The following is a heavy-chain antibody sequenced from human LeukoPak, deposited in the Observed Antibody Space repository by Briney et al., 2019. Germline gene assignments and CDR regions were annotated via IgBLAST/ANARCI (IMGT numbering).Heavy chain of an antibody. V-gene: IGHV3-53*01. CDR2: IYGGGST. CDR1: GFTVSSNY. J-gene: IGHJ4*02. Sequence: GGSLRLSCAASGFTVSSNYMNWVRQAPGKGLEWVSVIYGGGSTSYADSVKGRFTISRLNSKNTLYLQMNSLRAKDTAVYYCARARGYNWNDPSDYWGQGTLVTVSS. D-gene: IGHD1-1*01. CDR3: ARARGYNWNDPSDY.